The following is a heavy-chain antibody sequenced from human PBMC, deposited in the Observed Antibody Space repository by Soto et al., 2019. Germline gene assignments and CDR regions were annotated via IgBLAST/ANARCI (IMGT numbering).Heavy chain of an antibody. J-gene: IGHJ6*02. CDR1: GFTFSSYG. CDR2: IWYDGSNK. Sequence: QVQLVESGGGVVQPGRSLRLSCAASGFTFSSYGMHWVRQAPGKGLEWVAVIWYDGSNKYYADSVKGRFTISRDNSKNTLYLQMNSLRAEDTAVYYWARDQLNYYYGMDVWGQGTTVTVSS. V-gene: IGHV3-33*01. D-gene: IGHD2-2*01. CDR3: ARDQLNYYYGMDV.